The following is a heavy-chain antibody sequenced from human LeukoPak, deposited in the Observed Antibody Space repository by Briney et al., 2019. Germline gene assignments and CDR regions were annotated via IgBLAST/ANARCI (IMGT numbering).Heavy chain of an antibody. Sequence: GGSLRLSCAASGFTFSSYAMHWVRQAPGKGLEWVAFIRYDGSNKYYADSVKGRFTISRDNSKNTLYLRMNSLRAEDTAVYYCAKDHSNALLRFGEVIRKTRDGYFDYWGQGTLVTVSS. CDR2: IRYDGSNK. CDR1: GFTFSSYA. J-gene: IGHJ4*02. D-gene: IGHD3-10*01. V-gene: IGHV3-30*02. CDR3: AKDHSNALLRFGEVIRKTRDGYFDY.